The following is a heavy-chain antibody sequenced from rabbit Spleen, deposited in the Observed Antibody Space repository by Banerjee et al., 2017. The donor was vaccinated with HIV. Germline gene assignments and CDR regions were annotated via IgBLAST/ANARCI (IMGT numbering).Heavy chain of an antibody. J-gene: IGHJ3*01. CDR2: IGAGFGDT. V-gene: IGHV1S40*01. D-gene: IGHD7-1*01. CDR1: GFSFSYSDY. Sequence: QSLEESGGDLVKPGASLTLTCTASGFSFSYSDYMCWVRQPPGKGPEWIACIGAGFGDTYYANWAKGRFTISKTSSTTVTLQVTSLTAADTATYFCSRETWGATGNYGLWGQGTLVTVS. CDR3: SRETWGATGNYGL.